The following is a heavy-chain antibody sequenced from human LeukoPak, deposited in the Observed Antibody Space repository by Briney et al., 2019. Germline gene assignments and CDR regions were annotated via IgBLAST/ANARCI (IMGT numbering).Heavy chain of an antibody. D-gene: IGHD5-24*01. CDR1: GFTFSSHG. Sequence: GGSLRLSCAASGFTFSSHGMHWVRQAPGKGLEWVAVISYDENNKYYADSVKGRFTTSRDTSKSTVYLQMNSLRAEDTAVYYCAKDQQQMAYVFDHWGQGTLVTVSS. J-gene: IGHJ4*02. CDR3: AKDQQQMAYVFDH. V-gene: IGHV3-30*18. CDR2: ISYDENNK.